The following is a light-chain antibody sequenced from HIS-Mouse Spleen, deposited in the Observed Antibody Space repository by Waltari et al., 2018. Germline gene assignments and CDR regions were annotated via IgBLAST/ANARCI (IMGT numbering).Light chain of an antibody. CDR1: SSDVGGYNY. CDR2: DVR. V-gene: IGLV2-14*03. J-gene: IGLJ1*01. CDR3: SSYTSSSTYV. Sequence: QSALTQPASVSGSPGQSITISCTGTSSDVGGYNYVSWYQQHPGKAPKLMIYDVRHRPSGVSNRFSGSKSGNTASLTISGLQAEDEADYYCSSYTSSSTYVFGTGTKVTVL.